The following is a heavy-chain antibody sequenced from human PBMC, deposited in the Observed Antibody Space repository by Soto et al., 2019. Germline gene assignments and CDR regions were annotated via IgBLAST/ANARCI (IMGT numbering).Heavy chain of an antibody. CDR3: AGSSGYYYVDY. J-gene: IGHJ4*02. Sequence: QVQLVQSGAEVKKPGASVKVSCKASGYTFTSYAMHWVRQAPGQRLEWMGWINAGNGNTKYSQKFQGRVTITRDTSESTAYMELTSLRSEDTAVYYCAGSSGYYYVDYWGQGTLVTVSS. V-gene: IGHV1-3*01. D-gene: IGHD3-22*01. CDR1: GYTFTSYA. CDR2: INAGNGNT.